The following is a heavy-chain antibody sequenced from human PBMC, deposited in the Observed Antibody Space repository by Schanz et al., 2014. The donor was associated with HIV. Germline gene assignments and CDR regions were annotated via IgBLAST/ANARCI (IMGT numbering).Heavy chain of an antibody. D-gene: IGHD2-2*01. CDR1: GFTFSNYG. Sequence: QVQLVESGGGVVQPGRSLRVSCAASGFTFSNYGMHWVRQAPGKGLEWVAVISYDGTKKHYADSVKGRFTISRDNSKNTLYLQMNSLGVEDTAVYFCARDGARTSHWGFWGQGTLVTVSS. CDR2: ISYDGTKK. CDR3: ARDGARTSHWGF. V-gene: IGHV3-30*03. J-gene: IGHJ4*02.